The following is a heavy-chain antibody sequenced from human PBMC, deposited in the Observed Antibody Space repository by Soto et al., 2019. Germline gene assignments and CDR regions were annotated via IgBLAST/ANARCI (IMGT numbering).Heavy chain of an antibody. CDR3: AKGGMATITDFDY. Sequence: EVQLVESGGGLVQPGGSLRLSCATSGFTFSSYEMNWVRQAPGKGLEWVSHISSGGSSIYYADSVKGRFTISRDNAKNSVYLQMNSLRAEDTAVYYCAKGGMATITDFDYWGQGTLVTVSS. CDR1: GFTFSSYE. J-gene: IGHJ4*02. CDR2: ISSGGSSI. D-gene: IGHD5-12*01. V-gene: IGHV3-48*03.